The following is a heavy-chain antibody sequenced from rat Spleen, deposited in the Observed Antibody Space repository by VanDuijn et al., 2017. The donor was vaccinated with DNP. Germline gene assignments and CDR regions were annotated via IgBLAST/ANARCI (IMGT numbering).Heavy chain of an antibody. CDR2: ISARGGST. D-gene: IGHD1-12*03. V-gene: IGHV5-27*01. Sequence: EVQLVESGGGLVQPERSLKLSCAASGFTFSNSDMAWVRQAPTKGLVWVASISARGGSTYYRDSVQGRFTISRDNAKSTLYLQMDSLRSEDTATYYCTTERTFGFYYDGSSPNWFAYWGQGTLVTVSS. CDR1: GFTFSNSD. CDR3: TTERTFGFYYDGSSPNWFAY. J-gene: IGHJ3*01.